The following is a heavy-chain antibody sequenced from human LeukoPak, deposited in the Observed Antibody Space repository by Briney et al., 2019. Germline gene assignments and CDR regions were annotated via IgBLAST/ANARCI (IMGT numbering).Heavy chain of an antibody. D-gene: IGHD6-13*01. V-gene: IGHV1-18*01. J-gene: IGHJ3*02. CDR3: ARDGGSYSSSWYSNDAFDI. CDR2: ISAYNGNT. CDR1: GYTFTTYA. Sequence: ASVKVSCKASGYTFTTYAMNWVRQAPGQGLEWVGWISAYNGNTNYAQKLQGRVTMTTDTSTSTAYMEQRSLRSDDTAVYYCARDGGSYSSSWYSNDAFDIWGQGTMVTVSS.